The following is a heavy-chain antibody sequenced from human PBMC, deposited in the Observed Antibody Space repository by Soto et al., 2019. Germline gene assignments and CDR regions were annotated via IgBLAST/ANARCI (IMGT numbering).Heavy chain of an antibody. J-gene: IGHJ4*02. V-gene: IGHV3-23*01. CDR3: AKAPLRGIAARYYFDY. CDR1: GFTFTSYA. Sequence: PGGSLRLSCAASGFTFTSYAMSWVRQAPGRGLEWVSAISGSGGSTYYADSVKGRFTISRDNSKNTLYLQMNSLRAEDTAVYYCAKAPLRGIAARYYFDYWGQGTLVTVSS. D-gene: IGHD6-6*01. CDR2: ISGSGGST.